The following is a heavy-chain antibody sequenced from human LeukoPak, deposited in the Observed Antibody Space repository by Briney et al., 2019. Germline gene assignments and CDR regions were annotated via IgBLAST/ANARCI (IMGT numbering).Heavy chain of an antibody. D-gene: IGHD2-15*01. J-gene: IGHJ5*02. Sequence: PGGSLRLSCAASGFTFSSYAMSWVRQAPGKGQEWVSAISGSGASTYYADSVKGRFTISRDNSKNTLYLQMNSLRAEDTAVYYCAKDSYCSGGSYYLSVVGFDPWGQGTLVTVSS. CDR2: ISGSGAST. CDR3: AKDSYCSGGSYYLSVVGFDP. V-gene: IGHV3-23*01. CDR1: GFTFSSYA.